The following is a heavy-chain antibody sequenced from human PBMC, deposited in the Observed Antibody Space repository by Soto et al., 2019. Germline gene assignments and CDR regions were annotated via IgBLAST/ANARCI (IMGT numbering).Heavy chain of an antibody. CDR1: GGSFSGYY. CDR3: ARGRWLRSAFDY. D-gene: IGHD5-12*01. Sequence: SETLSLTCAVYGGSFSGYYWSWIRQPPGKGLEWIGEINHSGSTNYNPSLKSRVTISVDTSKNQFSLKLSSVTAADTAVYYCARGRWLRSAFDYWGQGTLVTVSS. CDR2: INHSGST. J-gene: IGHJ4*02. V-gene: IGHV4-34*01.